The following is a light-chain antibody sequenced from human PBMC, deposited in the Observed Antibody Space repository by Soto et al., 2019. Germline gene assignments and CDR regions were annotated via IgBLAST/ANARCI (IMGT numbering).Light chain of an antibody. V-gene: IGKV3-11*01. Sequence: EIVFTQSPATLSLSPGERATLSCRASQSISSYLAWYQQKPDQAPRLLIYDASNRATGIPARFSGSGSGTDFTLTISSLEPEDFAVYYCHQRSTWPFTFGPGTKVVS. CDR3: HQRSTWPFT. CDR2: DAS. J-gene: IGKJ3*01. CDR1: QSISSY.